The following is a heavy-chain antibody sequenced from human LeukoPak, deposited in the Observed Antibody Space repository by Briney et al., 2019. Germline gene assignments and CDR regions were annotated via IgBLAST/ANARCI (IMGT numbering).Heavy chain of an antibody. CDR1: GFTFSSYG. Sequence: PGGSLRLSCAASGFTFSSYGMHWVRQAPGKGLEWVAFIRYDGSNKYYADSVKGRFTISRDNSKNTLYLQTNSLRAEDTAVYYCAKDRREYDFWSGYGWGQGTLVTVSS. D-gene: IGHD3-3*01. CDR2: IRYDGSNK. V-gene: IGHV3-30*02. CDR3: AKDRREYDFWSGYG. J-gene: IGHJ4*02.